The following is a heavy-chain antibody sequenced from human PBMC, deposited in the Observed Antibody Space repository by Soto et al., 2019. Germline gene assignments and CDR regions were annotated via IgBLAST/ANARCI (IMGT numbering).Heavy chain of an antibody. Sequence: SQTLSLTCAISGDSVSNNGAAWNWIRQSPSRGLEWLGRTYYRSKWYIDYALSVEGRITINPDTSKNQFSLQLNSVTPGDTALYFCARRSGNSGDAFDIWGQGTMVTVS. J-gene: IGHJ3*02. CDR3: ARRSGNSGDAFDI. D-gene: IGHD4-4*01. CDR1: GDSVSNNGAA. CDR2: TYYRSKWYI. V-gene: IGHV6-1*01.